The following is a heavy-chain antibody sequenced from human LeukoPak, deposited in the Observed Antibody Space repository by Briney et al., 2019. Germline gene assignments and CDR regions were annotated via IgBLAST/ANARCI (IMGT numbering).Heavy chain of an antibody. CDR1: GGSFSDYY. J-gene: IGHJ4*02. Sequence: ASETLSLTCAVYGGSFSDYYWSWIRQPPDMGLEWIGEINHSENTNYNPSLKSRASISVDTSKNQFSLKLNSVTAADTAVYYCARTHYYGSGSGIDYWGQGSLVTVSS. CDR2: INHSENT. V-gene: IGHV4-34*01. D-gene: IGHD3-10*01. CDR3: ARTHYYGSGSGIDY.